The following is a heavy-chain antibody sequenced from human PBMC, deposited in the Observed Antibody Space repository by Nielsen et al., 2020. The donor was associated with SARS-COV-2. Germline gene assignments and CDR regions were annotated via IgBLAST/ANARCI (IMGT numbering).Heavy chain of an antibody. CDR3: ATSYDSSGYSGDYYYYGMDV. Sequence: GGSLRLSCAASGFTFRSYGMHWVRQAPGKGLEWVAVISYDGSNKYYADSVKGLFTITRDNSKNKLYLQMNSLRAEDTAVYYCATSYDSSGYSGDYYYYGMDVWGQGTTVTVSS. CDR2: ISYDGSNK. J-gene: IGHJ6*02. D-gene: IGHD3-22*01. CDR1: GFTFRSYG. V-gene: IGHV3-30*03.